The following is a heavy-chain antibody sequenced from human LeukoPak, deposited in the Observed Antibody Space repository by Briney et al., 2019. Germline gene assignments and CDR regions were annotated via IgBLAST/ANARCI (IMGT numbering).Heavy chain of an antibody. CDR3: ARDIQLST. V-gene: IGHV3-23*01. CDR2: ISYSGANS. Sequence: GGSLRLSCAASGFTFSGSAMSWVRQAPGEGLEWVSLISYSGANSYYTDSVRGRFTISRDNSKDTLFLQMNSLRAEDTAIYYCARDIQLSTWGLGTMVTVSS. CDR1: GFTFSGSA. D-gene: IGHD3-16*02. J-gene: IGHJ3*01.